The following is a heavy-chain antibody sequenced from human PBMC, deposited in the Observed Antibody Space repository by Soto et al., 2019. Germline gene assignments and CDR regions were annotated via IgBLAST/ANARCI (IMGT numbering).Heavy chain of an antibody. CDR2: SYYNGVT. CDR3: ARRSRSSSGWYFLDY. D-gene: IGHD6-19*01. J-gene: IGHJ4*02. V-gene: IGHV4-59*01. Sequence: SETPSLTCTVSGGSISSDSWSWIRQSPGKALEWIGYSYYNGVTKYNPSLKSRVTISVDTSQNQFSLKLTSVTATDTAVYYCARRSRSSSGWYFLDYWGQGTLVTVSS. CDR1: GGSISSDS.